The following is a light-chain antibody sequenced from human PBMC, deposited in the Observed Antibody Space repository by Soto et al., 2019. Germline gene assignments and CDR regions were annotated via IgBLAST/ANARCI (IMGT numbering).Light chain of an antibody. CDR3: AAWDDSLGAYV. CDR1: NSNIGTNT. J-gene: IGLJ1*01. CDR2: TNN. V-gene: IGLV1-44*01. Sequence: QSALTQPPSPSATPGQRVTISCSGSNSNIGTNTVNWYQQLPGTAPRLLIYTNNQRPSGVPQRFSGSKTGTSASLAIGGLQSEDGADYYCAAWDDSLGAYVFGTGTKVTVL.